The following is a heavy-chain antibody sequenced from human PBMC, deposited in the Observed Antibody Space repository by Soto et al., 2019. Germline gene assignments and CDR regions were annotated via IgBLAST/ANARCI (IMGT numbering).Heavy chain of an antibody. D-gene: IGHD3-10*01. CDR2: IIPILGIA. Sequence: QVQLVQSGAEVKKPGSSVKVSCKASGGTFSSYTISWVRQAPGQGLEWMGRIIPILGIANYAQKFQGRVTISADKSTSTAYMELSSLRSEDTAVYYCARVGEEGVRGMDVWGQGTTVTVSS. V-gene: IGHV1-69*02. CDR3: ARVGEEGVRGMDV. J-gene: IGHJ6*02. CDR1: GGTFSSYT.